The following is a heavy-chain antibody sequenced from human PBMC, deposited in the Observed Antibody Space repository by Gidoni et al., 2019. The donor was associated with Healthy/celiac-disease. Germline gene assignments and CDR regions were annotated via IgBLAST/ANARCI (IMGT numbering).Heavy chain of an antibody. Sequence: QVQLVESRVGVVQPGRSLRLSCAASGFTFSSYGMHWVRQAPGKGLEWVAVISYDGSNKYYADSVKGRFTISRDNSKNTLYLQMNSLRAEDTAVYYCAKDRDSYGYGGLDYWGQGTLVTVSS. CDR3: AKDRDSYGYGGLDY. D-gene: IGHD5-18*01. CDR1: GFTFSSYG. J-gene: IGHJ4*02. CDR2: ISYDGSNK. V-gene: IGHV3-30*18.